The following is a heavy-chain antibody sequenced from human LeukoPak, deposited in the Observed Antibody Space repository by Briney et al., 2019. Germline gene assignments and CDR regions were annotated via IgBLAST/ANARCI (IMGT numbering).Heavy chain of an antibody. Sequence: ASVKVSCKASGYTFTGYYIHWVRQAPGQGLEWMGWINPNSGGTNYAQNFQGRVTMTRDTSISTAYMELSRLRSDDTAVYYCARGSLWLGESSGILDYMDVWGKGTTVTISS. CDR2: INPNSGGT. CDR3: ARGSLWLGESSGILDYMDV. D-gene: IGHD3-10*01. J-gene: IGHJ6*03. CDR1: GYTFTGYY. V-gene: IGHV1-2*02.